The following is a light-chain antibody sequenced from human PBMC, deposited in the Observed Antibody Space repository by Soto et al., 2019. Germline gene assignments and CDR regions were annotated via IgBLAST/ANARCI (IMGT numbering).Light chain of an antibody. Sequence: IQLTQSPSFLSASVGDRVTFTCRASQAISSYLTWYHQKPGNAPKLLIYDASTLHSGVPSRFSGRGSGTDFTLTINNLQREDFADYFCQQTYSNLRTFGQGTKVDIK. V-gene: IGKV1-39*01. CDR3: QQTYSNLRT. CDR1: QAISSY. CDR2: DAS. J-gene: IGKJ1*01.